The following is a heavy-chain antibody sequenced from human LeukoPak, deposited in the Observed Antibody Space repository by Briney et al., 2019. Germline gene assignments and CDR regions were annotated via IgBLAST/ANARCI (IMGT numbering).Heavy chain of an antibody. CDR3: ARVPGIAARLYYFDY. J-gene: IGHJ4*02. CDR1: GGSFSGYY. D-gene: IGHD6-6*01. CDR2: INHSGST. V-gene: IGHV4-34*01. Sequence: PSETLSLTCAVYGGSFSGYYWSWIRQPPGKGLEWIGEINHSGSTNYNPSLKSRVTISVDTSKNQISVMLSSVTAADTAVYYCARVPGIAARLYYFDYWGQGTLVSVSS.